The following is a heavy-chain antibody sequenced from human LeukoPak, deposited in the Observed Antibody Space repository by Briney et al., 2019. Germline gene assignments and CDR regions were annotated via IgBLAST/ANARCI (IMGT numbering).Heavy chain of an antibody. CDR2: IYYTGST. J-gene: IGHJ4*02. V-gene: IGHV4-59*01. Sequence: SETLSLTCTVSGGSISTYYWSWIRQPPGKGLEWIGYIYYTGSTDYNPSLKSRVTISVDTSKNQFSLKLNSVTAADTAVYYCARGGASSRYFDFWGQGTLVTVSS. D-gene: IGHD6-13*01. CDR3: ARGGASSRYFDF. CDR1: GGSISTYY.